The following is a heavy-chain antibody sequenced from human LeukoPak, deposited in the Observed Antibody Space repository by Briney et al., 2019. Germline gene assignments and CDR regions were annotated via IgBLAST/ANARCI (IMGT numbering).Heavy chain of an antibody. V-gene: IGHV3-21*01. Sequence: GGSLRLSCAASGFTFSSYSMIWVRQAPGKGLEWVSSISSSSSYIYYADSAKGRFTISRDNAKNSVYLQMNSLRAEDTAVYYCARERPSDRGGWYESHYYYGMDVWGEGTTVTVSS. CDR1: GFTFSSYS. CDR3: ARERPSDRGGWYESHYYYGMDV. J-gene: IGHJ6*04. CDR2: ISSSSSYI. D-gene: IGHD6-19*01.